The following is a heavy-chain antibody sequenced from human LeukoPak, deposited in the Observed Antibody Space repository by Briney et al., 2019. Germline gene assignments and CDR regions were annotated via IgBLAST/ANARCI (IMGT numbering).Heavy chain of an antibody. CDR3: ARAARGSYSDY. CDR2: IKRDGSVK. D-gene: IGHD1-26*01. J-gene: IGHJ4*02. V-gene: IGHV3-7*03. Sequence: GGSLRLSCAASGFTFSSYWMSWVRQAPGKGLEWVASIKRDGSVKKYVDSVQGRFTVSRDNTKNSLYLQMNSLRADDTAVYYCARAARGSYSDYWGQGTLVTVSS. CDR1: GFTFSSYW.